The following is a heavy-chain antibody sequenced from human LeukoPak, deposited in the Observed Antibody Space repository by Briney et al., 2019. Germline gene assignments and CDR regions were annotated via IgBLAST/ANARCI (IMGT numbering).Heavy chain of an antibody. CDR3: ASADSGSYSPFQH. J-gene: IGHJ1*01. V-gene: IGHV4-34*01. D-gene: IGHD1-26*01. CDR2: INHSGST. CDR1: GGSFSGYY. Sequence: SETLSLTCAVYGGSFSGYYWSWIRQPPGKGLEWIGEINHSGSTNYNPSLKSRVTISVDTSKNQFSLKLSSVTAADTAVYYCASADSGSYSPFQHWGQGTLVTVSS.